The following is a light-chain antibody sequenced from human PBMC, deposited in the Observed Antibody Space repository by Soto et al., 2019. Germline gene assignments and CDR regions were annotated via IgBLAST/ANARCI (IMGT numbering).Light chain of an antibody. CDR2: KAS. CDR3: QQYNSYSRYT. V-gene: IGKV1-5*03. J-gene: IGKJ2*01. CDR1: QSISSW. Sequence: DIQMTQSPSTLSASVGDRVTITCRASQSISSWLAWYQQKPGKAPKLLIYKASSLESGVPSRFSGSGSATEFTLTISSLQPDDFATYYCQQYNSYSRYTFGQGTKLEIE.